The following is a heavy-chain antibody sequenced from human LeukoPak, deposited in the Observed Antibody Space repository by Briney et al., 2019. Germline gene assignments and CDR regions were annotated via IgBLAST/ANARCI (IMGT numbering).Heavy chain of an antibody. J-gene: IGHJ6*02. CDR1: GGTFSSYA. CDR2: IIPIFGTA. D-gene: IGHD2-15*01. V-gene: IGHV1-69*13. CDR3: ARSSCYSVVCYYYGMDV. Sequence: SVKVSCKASGGTFSSYAISWVRQAPGQGLEWTGGIIPIFGTANYAQKFQGRVTITADESTSTAYMELSSLRSEDTAVYYCARSSCYSVVCYYYGMDVWGQGTTVTVSS.